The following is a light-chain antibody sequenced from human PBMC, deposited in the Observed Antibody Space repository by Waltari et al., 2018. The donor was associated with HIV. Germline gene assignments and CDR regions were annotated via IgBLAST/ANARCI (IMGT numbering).Light chain of an antibody. CDR3: MQGTHWPPT. Sequence: DVVMTQSPLSLPVTLGQPASISCRSSQSLVYSDEKTNLNLFQQRQGQSPRSLIYKVSNRDFVVPDSFSGSGSGTDFTLKISRVEAEDVGVYYCMQGTHWPPTFGGGTKVEIK. CDR1: QSLVYSDEKTN. J-gene: IGKJ4*01. V-gene: IGKV2-30*01. CDR2: KVS.